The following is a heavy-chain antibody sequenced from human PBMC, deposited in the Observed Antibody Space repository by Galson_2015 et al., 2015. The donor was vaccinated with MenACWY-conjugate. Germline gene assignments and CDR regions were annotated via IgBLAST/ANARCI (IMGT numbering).Heavy chain of an antibody. Sequence: SLRLSCAVSGFTFRNYWMTWVRQAPGKGLEWVASIKKDGSEKYYVDSVKGRFTISRDNTKNSMYLEMNSLRAEHTAVYYCARGHYGMDVWGQGTTVTASS. CDR1: GFTFRNYW. CDR3: ARGHYGMDV. CDR2: IKKDGSEK. V-gene: IGHV3-7*03. J-gene: IGHJ6*02.